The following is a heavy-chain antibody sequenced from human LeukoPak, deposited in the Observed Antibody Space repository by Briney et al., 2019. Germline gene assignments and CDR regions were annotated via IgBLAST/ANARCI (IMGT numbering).Heavy chain of an antibody. V-gene: IGHV4-39*01. CDR1: GGSISSSSYY. D-gene: IGHD3-22*01. CDR2: IYYSGST. J-gene: IGHJ4*02. CDR3: ARRHYYDSSGYYYY. Sequence: PSETLSLTCTVSGGSISSSSYYWGWIRQPPGKGLEWIGSIYYSGSTYYNPSLKSRVTISVDTSKNQFSLKLSSVTAADTAVYYCARRHYYDSSGYYYYWGQGTLVTVS.